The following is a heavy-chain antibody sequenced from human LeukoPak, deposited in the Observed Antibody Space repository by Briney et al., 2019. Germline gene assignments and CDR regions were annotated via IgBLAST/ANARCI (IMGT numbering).Heavy chain of an antibody. D-gene: IGHD4-17*01. Sequence: PGGSLRLSCAASGFTFSNAWMSWVRQAPGKGLEWDGRIQSKTDRCTTDHAAPVKGRFTISRDDSKNTLYLQMNSRKTEDTAVYYCTTRDYGDYYLYAFDIWGQGTMVTVSS. J-gene: IGHJ3*02. CDR2: IQSKTDRCTT. V-gene: IGHV3-15*01. CDR3: TTRDYGDYYLYAFDI. CDR1: GFTFSNAW.